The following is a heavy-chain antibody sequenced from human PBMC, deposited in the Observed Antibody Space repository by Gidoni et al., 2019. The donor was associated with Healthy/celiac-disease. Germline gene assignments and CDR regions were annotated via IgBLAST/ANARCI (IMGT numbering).Heavy chain of an antibody. V-gene: IGHV4-34*01. J-gene: IGHJ3*02. CDR2: INHSGST. Sequence: QVQLQQWGAGLLKPSETLSLTCAVYAGSFSGYYWSWIRQTPGKGLEWIGEINHSGSTNYNPSRKSRVTISVDTSKNQFSLKLSSVTAADTAVYYCACSRGSGWYRAAFDIWGQGTMVTVSS. D-gene: IGHD6-19*01. CDR3: ACSRGSGWYRAAFDI. CDR1: AGSFSGYY.